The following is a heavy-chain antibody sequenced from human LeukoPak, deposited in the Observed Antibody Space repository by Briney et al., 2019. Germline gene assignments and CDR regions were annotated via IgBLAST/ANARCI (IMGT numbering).Heavy chain of an antibody. Sequence: GGSLRLSCAGSGFPFSSYTITWVRQGPGKGMEWASTISHSGATYYADSVKGRFTISRDNSKNTVFLQMNSLRAEDTALYFCARRSHASPAGYSPFFDSWGQGTLVTVSS. V-gene: IGHV3-23*01. D-gene: IGHD6-13*01. CDR3: ARRSHASPAGYSPFFDS. CDR2: ISHSGAT. J-gene: IGHJ4*02. CDR1: GFPFSSYT.